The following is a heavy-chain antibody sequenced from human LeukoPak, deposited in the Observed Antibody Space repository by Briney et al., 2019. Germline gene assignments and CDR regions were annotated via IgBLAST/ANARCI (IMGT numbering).Heavy chain of an antibody. J-gene: IGHJ3*01. V-gene: IGHV3-74*01. CDR3: VREASGVSSSAFDV. CDR1: GFTFSSYG. CDR2: INSDGTNT. Sequence: GGSLRLSCAASGFTFSSYGMHWVRQAPGKGLVWVSRINSDGTNTDYADSVKGRFTISRDNAKNTLYMQMNSLRVDDMAVYYCVREASGVSSSAFDVWGQGTMVTVSS. D-gene: IGHD1-26*01.